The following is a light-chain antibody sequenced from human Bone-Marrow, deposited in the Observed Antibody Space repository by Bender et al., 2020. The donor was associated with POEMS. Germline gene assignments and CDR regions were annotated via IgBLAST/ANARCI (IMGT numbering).Light chain of an antibody. V-gene: IGLV2-14*02. Sequence: QSALTQPASVSGSPGQSITISCTGTSSDVGSYNLVSWYQQHPGKAPKLMIYEVSNRPSGVSNRFSGSKSGNTASLTISGLQAEDEADYYCSSYTSTSNLVVFGGGTKLTVL. CDR3: SSYTSTSNLVV. CDR2: EVS. J-gene: IGLJ2*01. CDR1: SSDVGSYNL.